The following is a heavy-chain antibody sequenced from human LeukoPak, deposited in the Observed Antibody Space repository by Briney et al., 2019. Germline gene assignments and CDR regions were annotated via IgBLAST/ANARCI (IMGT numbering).Heavy chain of an antibody. CDR2: INHSGST. J-gene: IGHJ5*02. V-gene: IGHV4-34*01. CDR1: GGSFSGYY. Sequence: SETLSLTCGVYGGSFSGYYWSWIRQPPGKGLEWIGEINHSGSTNYNPSLKSRVTISVDTSKNHFSLKLSSVTAADTAVYYCARARPWFDPWGQGTLVTVSS. CDR3: ARARPWFDP.